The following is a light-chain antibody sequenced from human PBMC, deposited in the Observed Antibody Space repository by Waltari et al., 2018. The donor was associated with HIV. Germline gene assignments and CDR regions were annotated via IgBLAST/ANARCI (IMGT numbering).Light chain of an antibody. Sequence: DIQLTQSPPSLSVSVGDRVTINCRASQTIADSLNWYQQKPGKAPSLLIYAVSNLQSGVPPRFSGGGSRTDFALTIVNIQPDDFATYYCQQTYSSPITFGQGTRLGTK. CDR3: QQTYSSPIT. CDR2: AVS. V-gene: IGKV1-39*01. J-gene: IGKJ5*01. CDR1: QTIADS.